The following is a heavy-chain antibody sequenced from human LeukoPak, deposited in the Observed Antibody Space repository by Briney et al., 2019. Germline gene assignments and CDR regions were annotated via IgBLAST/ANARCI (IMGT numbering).Heavy chain of an antibody. CDR1: GFTFSSYE. D-gene: IGHD2-21*02. J-gene: IGHJ4*02. CDR3: ARDGTLSGDDYFDY. Sequence: GGSLRLSCAASGFTFSSYEMYSVRQAPGKGLEWVSYISSSGSTIYYADSVKGRFTISRDNAKNSLYLQMNSLRAEDTAVYYCARDGTLSGDDYFDYWGQGTLVTVSS. CDR2: ISSSGSTI. V-gene: IGHV3-48*03.